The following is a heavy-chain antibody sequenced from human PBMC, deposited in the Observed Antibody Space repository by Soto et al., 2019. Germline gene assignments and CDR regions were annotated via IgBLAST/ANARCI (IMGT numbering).Heavy chain of an antibody. J-gene: IGHJ1*01. CDR1: GFIFTNYA. D-gene: IGHD2-21*02. Sequence: EVQLLESGGGLVQPGGSLRLSCAASGFIFTNYAMSWVRQAPGKGLEWVSTFSGRGGNTYYADSVKARFTISRDNSKNTLYLQMNSLRAEDTAVYYCAKDRGGYLGDAYYLQHWGQGTLVTVSS. V-gene: IGHV3-23*01. CDR2: FSGRGGNT. CDR3: AKDRGGYLGDAYYLQH.